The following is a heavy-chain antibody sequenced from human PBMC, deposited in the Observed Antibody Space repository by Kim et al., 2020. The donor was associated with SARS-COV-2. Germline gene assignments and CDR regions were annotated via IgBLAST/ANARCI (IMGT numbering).Heavy chain of an antibody. Sequence: YAVSVKSRITINPDTSKNQFSLRLNSVTPEDTAVYYCAIHYYDSSGAFDIWGQGTMVTVSS. J-gene: IGHJ3*02. D-gene: IGHD3-22*01. V-gene: IGHV6-1*01. CDR3: AIHYYDSSGAFDI.